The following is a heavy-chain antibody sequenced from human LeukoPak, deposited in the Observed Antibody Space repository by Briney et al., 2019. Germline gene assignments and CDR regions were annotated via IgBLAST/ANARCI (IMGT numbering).Heavy chain of an antibody. J-gene: IGHJ4*02. CDR1: GGSFSGYY. V-gene: IGHV4-34*01. CDR3: ARGAPRGYSF. Sequence: SETLSLTCAVHGGSFSGYYWSWIRQPPGKGLEWIGEINHSGSTNYNPSLKSRVTISVDTSKNQFSLKLSSVTAADTAVYYCARGAPRGYSFWGQGTLVTVSS. D-gene: IGHD5-18*01. CDR2: INHSGST.